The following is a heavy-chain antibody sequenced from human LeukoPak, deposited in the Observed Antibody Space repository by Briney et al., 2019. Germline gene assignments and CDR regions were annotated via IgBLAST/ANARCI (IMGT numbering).Heavy chain of an antibody. D-gene: IGHD6-19*01. CDR1: GFTFSSYA. CDR3: AKESNIAVAGTGSAFDI. J-gene: IGHJ3*02. V-gene: IGHV3-23*01. CDR2: ISGSGGST. Sequence: HAGGSQRLSCAASGFTFSSYAMSWVRQAPGNGLEWVSAISGSGGSTYYADSVKGRFTISRDNSKNTLYLQMNSLRAEDTAVYYCAKESNIAVAGTGSAFDIWGQGTMVTVSS.